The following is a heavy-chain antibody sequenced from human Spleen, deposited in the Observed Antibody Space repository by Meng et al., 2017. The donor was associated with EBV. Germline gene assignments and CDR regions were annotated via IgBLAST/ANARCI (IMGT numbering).Heavy chain of an antibody. Sequence: QVQLVQSGAEVKKPXASGRASCNXSGYRFTSYYIHWVRQAPGQGLEWMGIINPSGGSTNYAEKFQGRVTMTRDTSTTTVYMELSSLRSEDTAIYYCARGVGLYYGSESVWFDPWGQGTLVTVSS. V-gene: IGHV1-46*01. CDR1: GYRFTSYY. D-gene: IGHD3-10*01. CDR3: ARGVGLYYGSESVWFDP. J-gene: IGHJ5*02. CDR2: INPSGGST.